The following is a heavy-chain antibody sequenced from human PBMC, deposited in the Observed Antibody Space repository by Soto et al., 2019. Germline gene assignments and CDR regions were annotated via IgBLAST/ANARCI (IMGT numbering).Heavy chain of an antibody. J-gene: IGHJ6*02. CDR2: TYYRSKWYN. CDR3: ARVRVVGTSSYYYYVMDV. V-gene: IGHV6-1*01. D-gene: IGHD2-2*01. Sequence: SQTLSLICAISGDSVSSNSAAWNWIRQSPSRGLEWLGRTYYRSKWYNDYAVSVKSRITINPDTSKNQFSLQLNTVTPEDTAVYYCARVRVVGTSSYYYYVMDVWGQGTTVTVSS. CDR1: GDSVSSNSAA.